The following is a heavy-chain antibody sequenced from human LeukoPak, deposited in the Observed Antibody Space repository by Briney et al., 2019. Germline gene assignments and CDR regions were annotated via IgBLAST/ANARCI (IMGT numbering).Heavy chain of an antibody. J-gene: IGHJ6*03. V-gene: IGHV4-59*01. CDR1: GGSINNCY. CDR2: IYYSGST. CDR3: ARETSQKGAHYMDV. D-gene: IGHD3-16*01. Sequence: SETLSLTCTVSGGSINNCYWSWIRKPPGKGLVCFGYIYYSGSTNYNPSLKSRVTISVDTSKNQFSLKLSSVTAADTAVYYCARETSQKGAHYMDVWGKGTTVTISS.